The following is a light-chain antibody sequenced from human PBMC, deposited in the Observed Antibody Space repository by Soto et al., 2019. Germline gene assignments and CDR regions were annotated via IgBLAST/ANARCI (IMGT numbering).Light chain of an antibody. CDR2: GAS. J-gene: IGKJ1*01. V-gene: IGKV3-20*01. Sequence: EIVLTQSPGTLSLSPGERATLSYRASQSVSSSYLAWYQQKPGQAPRLLIYGASSMATGIPDRFSGSGSGTDFTLTISRLEPEDFAVYYCQQYGSSPRTFGQGTKVEIK. CDR3: QQYGSSPRT. CDR1: QSVSSSY.